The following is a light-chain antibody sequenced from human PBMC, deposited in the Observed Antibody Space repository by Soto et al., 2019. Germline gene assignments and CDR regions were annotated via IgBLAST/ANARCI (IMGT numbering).Light chain of an antibody. CDR2: AAS. J-gene: IGKJ4*01. V-gene: IGKV1-27*01. CDR1: QGISNY. CDR3: QKYNSAPRT. Sequence: DVPMTQAPSSLSASVGDRVTITCRASQGISNYLAWYQQKPGKVPKLLIYAASILQSEVPSRFSGSGSGTDFTLTISSLQPEDVATYYCQKYNSAPRTFGGGTKVEIK.